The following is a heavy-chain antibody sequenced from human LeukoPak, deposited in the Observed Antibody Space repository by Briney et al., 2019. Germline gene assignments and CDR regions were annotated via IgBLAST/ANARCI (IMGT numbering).Heavy chain of an antibody. CDR2: IFYSGST. V-gene: IGHV4-39*07. CDR1: SGSISTSNYY. J-gene: IGHJ2*01. Sequence: NSSETLSLTCTVSSGSISTSNYYWGWVRQPPGKALEWIGNIFYSGSTYYSPSLKSRVTISVDTSKNQFSLKLSSVTAADTAVYYCARARYWYFDLWGRGTLVTVSS. CDR3: ARARYWYFDL.